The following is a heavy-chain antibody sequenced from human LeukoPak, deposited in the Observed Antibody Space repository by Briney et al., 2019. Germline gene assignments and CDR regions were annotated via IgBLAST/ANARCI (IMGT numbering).Heavy chain of an antibody. D-gene: IGHD1-26*01. J-gene: IGHJ3*02. V-gene: IGHV4-59*01. CDR1: GGSISGYY. CDR2: ISYSGST. Sequence: SETLSLTCTVSGGSISGYYWSWIRQPPGKGLEWIGYISYSGSTNYNPSLKSRVTISVDTSNNQFSLKLTSVTAADTAVYYCASQDGSYAYVFDIWGQGTMVTVSS. CDR3: ASQDGSYAYVFDI.